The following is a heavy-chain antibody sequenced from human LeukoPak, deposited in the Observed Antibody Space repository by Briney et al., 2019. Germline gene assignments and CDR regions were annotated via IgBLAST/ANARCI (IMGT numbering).Heavy chain of an antibody. J-gene: IGHJ5*02. V-gene: IGHV4-4*07. CDR1: GGSISSYY. CDR3: ARDSHQNYDFWSGYPPNWFDP. D-gene: IGHD3-3*01. Sequence: SETLSLTCTASGGSISSYYWSWIRQPAGKVLEWIGRIYTSGSTNYNPPLKSRVTMSVATSKNQFSLKLSSVPAADTAVYYCARDSHQNYDFWSGYPPNWFDPWGQGTLVTVSS. CDR2: IYTSGST.